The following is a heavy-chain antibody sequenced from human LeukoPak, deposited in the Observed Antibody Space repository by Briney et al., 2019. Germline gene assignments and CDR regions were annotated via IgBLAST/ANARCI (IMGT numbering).Heavy chain of an antibody. V-gene: IGHV4-59*01. Sequence: SETLSLTCTVSGGSISTYYWSWIRQPPGKGLEWIGYLYNRGNTNYNPSLKSRVTISVDTSKNQVSLKLNSVTAADTAVYSCARDREHTHGRVFDYWGQGTLVTVSS. CDR1: GGSISTYY. CDR2: LYNRGNT. D-gene: IGHD1/OR15-1a*01. J-gene: IGHJ4*02. CDR3: ARDREHTHGRVFDY.